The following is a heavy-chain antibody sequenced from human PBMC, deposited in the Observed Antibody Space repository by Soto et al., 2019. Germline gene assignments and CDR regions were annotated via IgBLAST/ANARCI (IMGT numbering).Heavy chain of an antibody. J-gene: IGHJ6*02. D-gene: IGHD6-13*01. CDR2: IVVGSGNT. CDR3: AADQSSQASYYYYGMDV. V-gene: IGHV1-58*01. CDR1: GFTFTSSA. Sequence: GASVKVSCKASGFTFTSSAVQWVRQARGQRLEWIGWIVVGSGNTNYAQKFQERVTITRDMSTSTAYMEPSSLRSEDTAVYYCAADQSSQASYYYYGMDVWGQGTTVTVSS.